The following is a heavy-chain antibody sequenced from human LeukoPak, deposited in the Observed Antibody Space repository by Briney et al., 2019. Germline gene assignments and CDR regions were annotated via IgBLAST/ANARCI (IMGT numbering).Heavy chain of an antibody. Sequence: PGGSLRLSCATYGFTFSRHWMSWVRQAPGKGLEWVANINQGGSGKYYVAYVKGRFTLSRDNAKNSLYLQMNSLRSEDTAIYYRAEGTTGWGKGTMVTVSS. D-gene: IGHD1-1*01. CDR3: AEGTTG. CDR2: INQGGSGK. J-gene: IGHJ1*01. V-gene: IGHV3-7*01. CDR1: GFTFSRHW.